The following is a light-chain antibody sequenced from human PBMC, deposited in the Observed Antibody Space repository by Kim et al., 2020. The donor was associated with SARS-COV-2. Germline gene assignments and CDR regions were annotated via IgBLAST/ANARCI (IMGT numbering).Light chain of an antibody. V-gene: IGLV3-19*01. CDR1: SLRNYY. CDR2: GKN. Sequence: SSELTQDPAVSVALGQTVKITCQGDSLRNYYGSWFQQKPGQAPILVIFGKNNRPSGIPDRFSGSSSGNTASLTITGAQAEDEADYYCNSRDTSTNHYVFGTGTKFTVL. CDR3: NSRDTSTNHYV. J-gene: IGLJ1*01.